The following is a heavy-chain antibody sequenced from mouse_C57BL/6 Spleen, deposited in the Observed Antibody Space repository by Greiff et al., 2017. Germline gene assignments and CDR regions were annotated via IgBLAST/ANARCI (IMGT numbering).Heavy chain of an antibody. Sequence: LQESGAELVKPGASVKISCKASGYAFSSYWMNWVKQRPGKGLEWIGKIYPGDGGTNYNGKFKGKATLTADKSSSTAYMQLSSLTSEDSAVYFCARWGDGYPWFAYWGQGTLVTVSA. V-gene: IGHV1-80*01. J-gene: IGHJ3*01. CDR2: IYPGDGGT. CDR3: ARWGDGYPWFAY. CDR1: GYAFSSYW. D-gene: IGHD2-3*01.